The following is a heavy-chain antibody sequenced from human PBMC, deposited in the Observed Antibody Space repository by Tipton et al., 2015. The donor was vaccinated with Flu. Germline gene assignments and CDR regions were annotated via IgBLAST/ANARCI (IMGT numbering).Heavy chain of an antibody. CDR1: GFTFSSYA. J-gene: IGHJ4*02. CDR2: ISGSGAGYADPLKGR. D-gene: IGHD3-22*01. CDR3: TKALRPYYYDTSGYWFGPLDD. V-gene: IGHV3-23*01. Sequence: SLRLSCAASGFTFSSYAMSWVRQAPGKGLEWVSVISGSGAGYADPLKGRFYADSVKGRFSISKDNSKKTVYLEMNSLRAEDTAVYYCTKALRPYYYDTSGYWFGPLDDWGQGTLVTVFS.